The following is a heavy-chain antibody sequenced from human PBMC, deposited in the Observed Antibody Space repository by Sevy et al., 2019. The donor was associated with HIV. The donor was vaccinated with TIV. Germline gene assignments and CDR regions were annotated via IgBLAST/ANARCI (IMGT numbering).Heavy chain of an antibody. CDR3: AKHIAYCGGDCYPPLYYLDY. D-gene: IGHD2-21*02. Sequence: GGSLRLSCAASGFTFSNYGMSWVRQAPGKGLEWVSAISGSGYSTYYADSVKGRFTISRDKSKNTLYLQINSLRAGDTAVYYCAKHIAYCGGDCYPPLYYLDYWGQGTLVTVSS. V-gene: IGHV3-23*01. CDR2: ISGSGYST. J-gene: IGHJ4*02. CDR1: GFTFSNYG.